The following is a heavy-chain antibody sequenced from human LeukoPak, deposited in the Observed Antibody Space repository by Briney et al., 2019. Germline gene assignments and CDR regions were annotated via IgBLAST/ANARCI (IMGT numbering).Heavy chain of an antibody. J-gene: IGHJ5*02. D-gene: IGHD2-15*01. CDR1: GGSISSSSYY. Sequence: PSETLSLTCTVSGGSISSSSYYWGWIRQPPGKGLEWIGSIYYSGSTYYNPSLKSRVTISVDTSKNQFSLKLSSVTAADTAVYYCARQVVVVVAAAYWFDPWGQGTLVTVPS. CDR2: IYYSGST. V-gene: IGHV4-39*01. CDR3: ARQVVVVVAAAYWFDP.